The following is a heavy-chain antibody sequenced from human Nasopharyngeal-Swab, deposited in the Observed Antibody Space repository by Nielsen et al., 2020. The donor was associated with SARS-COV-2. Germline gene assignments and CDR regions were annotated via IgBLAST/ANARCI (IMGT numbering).Heavy chain of an antibody. D-gene: IGHD5-18*01. J-gene: IGHJ5*02. CDR3: AREQQLWPFRWFDP. CDR2: FDPEDGET. CDR1: GYTLTELS. Sequence: ASVKVSCKVSGYTLTELSMHWVRQAPGKGLEWVGGFDPEDGETIYAQKFQGRVTITADESTSTAYMELSSLRSEDTAVYYCAREQQLWPFRWFDPWGQGTLVTVSS. V-gene: IGHV1-24*01.